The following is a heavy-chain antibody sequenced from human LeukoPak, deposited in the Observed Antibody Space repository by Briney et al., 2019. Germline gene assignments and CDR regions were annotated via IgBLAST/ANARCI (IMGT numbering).Heavy chain of an antibody. D-gene: IGHD6-19*01. V-gene: IGHV4-39*01. Sequence: SETLSLTCTVSGGSISSRSYYWGWIRQPPGKILEWIGVIHSSGSTYYSPSLKSRVTISVDTSKNQFSLKLSSVAAADTAVYYCARLPLLPYSSGYYDYWGQGTLVTVSS. CDR1: GGSISSRSYY. CDR2: IHSSGST. CDR3: ARLPLLPYSSGYYDY. J-gene: IGHJ4*02.